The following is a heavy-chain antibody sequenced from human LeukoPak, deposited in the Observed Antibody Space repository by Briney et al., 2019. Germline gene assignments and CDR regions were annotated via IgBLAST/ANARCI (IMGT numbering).Heavy chain of an antibody. Sequence: GGSLRLSCAASGFTFNSYAMNWVRQAPGKGLEWVSGISSSGGTTYYADSVKGRFTISRDNSKNTLYLQMDSLRAEDTAVYYCAKDGQYSSSSPYYFDYWGQGTLVTVSS. CDR3: AKDGQYSSSSPYYFDY. D-gene: IGHD6-6*01. CDR1: GFTFNSYA. J-gene: IGHJ4*02. CDR2: ISSSGGTT. V-gene: IGHV3-23*01.